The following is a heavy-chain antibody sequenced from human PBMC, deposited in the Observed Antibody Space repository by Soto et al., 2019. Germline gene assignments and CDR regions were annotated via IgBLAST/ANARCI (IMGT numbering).Heavy chain of an antibody. CDR2: IYHTGST. D-gene: IGHD5-18*01. V-gene: IGHV4-59*01. J-gene: IGHJ4*02. CDR3: ARSVNRGYSYGYGH. CDR1: GGAITNYY. Sequence: QVQLQESGPGLVKPSETLSLTCSVSGGAITNYYWNWIRQTPGKGLEWIGYIYHTGSTSKNPSLKSRVTLSVDTSKNQLTLNLTSVTAADTAMYYCARSVNRGYSYGYGHWGQGTLVTVAA.